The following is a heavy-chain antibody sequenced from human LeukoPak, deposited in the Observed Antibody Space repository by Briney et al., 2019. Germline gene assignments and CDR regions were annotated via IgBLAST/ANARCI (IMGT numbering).Heavy chain of an antibody. D-gene: IGHD3-22*01. Sequence: PSETLSLTCTVSGGSISSGSYYWSWIRQPAGKGLEWIGRIYTSGSTNYNPSLKSRVTMSVDTSKNQFSLKLSSVTAADTAVYYCARAGYYYDSSGYPYSWYYFDYWGQGTLVTVSS. V-gene: IGHV4-61*02. J-gene: IGHJ4*02. CDR2: IYTSGST. CDR3: ARAGYYYDSSGYPYSWYYFDY. CDR1: GGSISSGSYY.